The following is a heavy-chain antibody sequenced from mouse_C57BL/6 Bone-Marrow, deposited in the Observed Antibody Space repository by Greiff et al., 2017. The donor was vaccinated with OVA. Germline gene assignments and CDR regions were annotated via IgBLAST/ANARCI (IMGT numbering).Heavy chain of an antibody. CDR1: GFTFSDYG. CDR2: ISSGSSTI. Sequence: EVHLVESGGGLVKPGGSLKLSCAASGFTFSDYGMHWVRQAPEKGLEWVAYISSGSSTIYYADTVKGRFTISRDNAKNTLFLQMTSLRSEDTAMYYCARGGIYYYGSSPYWYFDVWGTGTTVTVSS. J-gene: IGHJ1*03. V-gene: IGHV5-17*01. CDR3: ARGGIYYYGSSPYWYFDV. D-gene: IGHD1-1*01.